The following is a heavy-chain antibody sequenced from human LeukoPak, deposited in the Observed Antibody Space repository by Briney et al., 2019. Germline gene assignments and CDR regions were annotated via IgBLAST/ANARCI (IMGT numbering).Heavy chain of an antibody. J-gene: IGHJ4*02. CDR3: ARRVAFGEYFEY. V-gene: IGHV3-7*03. CDR2: IKHDGSEK. Sequence: GGSLRLSCAASGFTFSSYWMSWVRQAPGKGLEWMANIKHDGSEKYYVDSVKGRFTISRDNAKNSLYLQMNSLRVEDTAVYYCARRVAFGEYFEYWGQGTLVTVSS. D-gene: IGHD3-10*01. CDR1: GFTFSSYW.